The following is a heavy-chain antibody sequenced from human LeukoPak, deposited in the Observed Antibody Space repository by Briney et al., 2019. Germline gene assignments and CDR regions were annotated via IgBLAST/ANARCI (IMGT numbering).Heavy chain of an antibody. Sequence: GGSLRLSCSASGFTFSSYEMNWVRQAPGKGLEWVSYISSSGSTIYYAASVKGRFTISRDNAKNSLYLQMNSLRAEDTAVYYCARAGSMVRGVIIHWGQGTLVTVSS. CDR1: GFTFSSYE. CDR3: ARAGSMVRGVIIH. V-gene: IGHV3-48*03. J-gene: IGHJ4*02. CDR2: ISSSGSTI. D-gene: IGHD3-10*01.